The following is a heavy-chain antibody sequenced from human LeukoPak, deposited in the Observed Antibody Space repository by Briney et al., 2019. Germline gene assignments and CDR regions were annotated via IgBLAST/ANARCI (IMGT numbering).Heavy chain of an antibody. V-gene: IGHV3-53*01. Sequence: GGSLRLSCAASAGFTVSSGHMSWVRQAPGKGLEWVSVIYSGGTTDYTDSVKGRFTISRDNAKNSLYLQMNSLRAEDTALYYCARAKDSGDLSELDYWGQGTLVTVSS. J-gene: IGHJ4*02. CDR2: IYSGGTT. CDR3: ARAKDSGDLSELDY. D-gene: IGHD7-27*01. CDR1: AGFTVSSGH.